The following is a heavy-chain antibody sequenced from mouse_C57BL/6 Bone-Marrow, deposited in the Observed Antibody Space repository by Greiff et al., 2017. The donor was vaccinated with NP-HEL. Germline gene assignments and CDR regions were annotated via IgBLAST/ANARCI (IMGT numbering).Heavy chain of an antibody. CDR1: GFTFSSYG. V-gene: IGHV5-6*01. CDR2: ISSGGSYT. CDR3: ARHFWFAY. J-gene: IGHJ3*01. Sequence: EVQLVESGGDLVKPGGSLKLSCAASGFTFSSYGMSWVRQTPDKRLEWVATISSGGSYTYYPDSVKGRFTISRDNAKNTLYLQMSSLKSEDTAMYYCARHFWFAYWGQGTLVTVSA.